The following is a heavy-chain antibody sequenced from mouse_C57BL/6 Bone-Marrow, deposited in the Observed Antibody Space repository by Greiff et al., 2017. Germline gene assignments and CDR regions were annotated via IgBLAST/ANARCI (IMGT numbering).Heavy chain of an antibody. CDR3: ARRYRSSVDY. CDR2: IYPGSGST. Sequence: QVQLQQPGAELVKPGASVKMSCTASGYTFTSYWMTWVKQRPGQGLEWIGDIYPGSGSTYYNEKFKSKATLTVDTSSSTAYMQLSRLTSEDSAVYYCARRYRSSVDYWGQGTTLTVSA. D-gene: IGHD1-1*01. V-gene: IGHV1-55*01. J-gene: IGHJ2*01. CDR1: GYTFTSYW.